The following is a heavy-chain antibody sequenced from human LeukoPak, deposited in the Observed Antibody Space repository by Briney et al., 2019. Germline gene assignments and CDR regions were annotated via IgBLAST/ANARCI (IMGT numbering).Heavy chain of an antibody. J-gene: IGHJ4*02. Sequence: ASVKVSCKASGYTFTSYDINWVRQATGQGLEWMGWMNPNSGNTGYAQKFQGRVTMTRNTSISTAYMELSSLRSEDTAVCYCERGGLMSYNNYVWGSYWRQGTQVTVSS. V-gene: IGHV1-8*01. CDR3: ERGGLMSYNNYVWGSY. D-gene: IGHD3-16*01. CDR1: GYTFTSYD. CDR2: MNPNSGNT.